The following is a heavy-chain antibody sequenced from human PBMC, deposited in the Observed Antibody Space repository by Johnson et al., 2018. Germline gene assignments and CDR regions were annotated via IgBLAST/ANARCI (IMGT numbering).Heavy chain of an antibody. V-gene: IGHV1-3*01. CDR1: GYTFTSYA. CDR3: ARDLEWESDYYYYYYMDV. D-gene: IGHD3-3*01. Sequence: QVQLVQSGAEVKKPGASVKVSCKASGYTFTSYAMHWVRQAPGQRLEWMGWINAGNGNTKYSQKFQGRVTITRDTSASPAYMERSSLRSEDTAVYYCARDLEWESDYYYYYYMDVWGKGTTVTVSS. J-gene: IGHJ6*03. CDR2: INAGNGNT.